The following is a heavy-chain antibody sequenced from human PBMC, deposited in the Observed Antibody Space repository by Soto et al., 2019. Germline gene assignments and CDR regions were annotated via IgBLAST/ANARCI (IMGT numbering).Heavy chain of an antibody. D-gene: IGHD2-8*01. J-gene: IGHJ3*01. CDR1: GDPIANNNYL. V-gene: IGHV4-39*01. CDR2: IYHTGST. Sequence: QLQLQESGPGLVKPSATLSLTCTVSGDPIANNNYLWGWIRQPPGKGLVWIGGIYHTGSTCFAPSLERRVTLSVGTASNQVDLHLASVSATETAVYYLARQFRSATNGRGDFDVLGQGTMLTVSS. CDR3: ARQFRSATNGRGDFDV.